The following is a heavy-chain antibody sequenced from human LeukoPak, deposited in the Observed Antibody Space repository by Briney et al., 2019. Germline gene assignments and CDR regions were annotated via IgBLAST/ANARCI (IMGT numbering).Heavy chain of an antibody. Sequence: GGSLRLSCAASGFTFSNYAMSWVRQAPGKGLECVSAISGSGGRTDYAEFVKGQFTISGDNTENTLYLQMNRLRAEDTKVYYCAKRRTGYYMRIWLPFGIGYWGQRTLVTVSS. V-gene: IGHV3-23*01. CDR1: GFTFSNYA. CDR3: AKRRTGYYMRIWLPFGIGY. CDR2: ISGSGGRT. J-gene: IGHJ4*02. D-gene: IGHD3-9*01.